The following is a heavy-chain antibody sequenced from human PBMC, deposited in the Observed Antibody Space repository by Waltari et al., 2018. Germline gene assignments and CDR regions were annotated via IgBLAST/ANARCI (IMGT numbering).Heavy chain of an antibody. V-gene: IGHV4-39*07. CDR2: IYYSGST. Sequence: QLQLQESGPGLVKPSETLSLTCTVSGGSISSSTYYWGWIRQPPGKGLEWIGSIYYSGSTYYNPSLKSRVTISVDTSKNQFSLKLSSVTAADTAVYYCARRVEDPPYVDYWGQGTLVTVSS. CDR1: GGSISSSTYY. J-gene: IGHJ4*02. CDR3: ARRVEDPPYVDY.